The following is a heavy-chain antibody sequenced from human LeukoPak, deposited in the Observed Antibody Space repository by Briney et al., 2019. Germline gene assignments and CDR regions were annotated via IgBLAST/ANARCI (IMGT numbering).Heavy chain of an antibody. Sequence: GGSLRLSCAASGFTFSGSAIHWVRQSSGKGLEWVSQIDKKDKGYATATAYAASVKGRFTISRDDSINTAYLQMKSLKTEDTALYYCTRDSGTYNWFDPWGQGTLVTVSS. D-gene: IGHD1-26*01. V-gene: IGHV3-73*01. CDR3: TRDSGTYNWFDP. CDR2: IDKKDKGYATAT. J-gene: IGHJ5*02. CDR1: GFTFSGSA.